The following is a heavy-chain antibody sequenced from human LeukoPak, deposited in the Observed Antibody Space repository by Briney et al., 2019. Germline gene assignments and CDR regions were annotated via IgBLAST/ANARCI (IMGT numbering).Heavy chain of an antibody. CDR2: ISGSGGST. CDR1: GFTFSSYA. J-gene: IGHJ6*03. Sequence: GGSLRLSCAASGFTFSSYAMSWVRQAPGKGLEWVSAISGSGGSTYYADSVKGRFTISRDNSKNTLYLQMNSLRAEDTAVYYCARLDYYYYYMDVWGKGTTVTVS. CDR3: ARLDYYYYYMDV. V-gene: IGHV3-23*01.